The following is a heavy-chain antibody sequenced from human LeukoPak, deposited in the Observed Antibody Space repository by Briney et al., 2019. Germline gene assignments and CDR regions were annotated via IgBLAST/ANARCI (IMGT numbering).Heavy chain of an antibody. CDR3: AKSGYNRFDY. J-gene: IGHJ4*02. D-gene: IGHD5-24*01. CDR2: ISGSGSGGST. V-gene: IGHV3-23*01. CDR1: GFTFSSSA. Sequence: GGSLRLSCAASGFTFSSSAMSWVRQAPGKGLEWVSNISGSGSGGSTYYADSAKGRFTVSRDNSKNTLYLQMNSLRAEDTAVYYCAKSGYNRFDYWGQGTLVTVSS.